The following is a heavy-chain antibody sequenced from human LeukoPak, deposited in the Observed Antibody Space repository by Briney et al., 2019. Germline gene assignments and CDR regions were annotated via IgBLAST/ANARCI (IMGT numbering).Heavy chain of an antibody. J-gene: IGHJ4*02. Sequence: GGSLRLSCAASGFTFSSYGMHWVRQAPGKGLEWVAFIRYDGSNKYYADSVKGRFTISRDNSKNTLYPQMNSLSAEDTAVYYCEKDAPGVGVVVVAATGPRYGDVYWGQGTLVTVSS. V-gene: IGHV3-30*02. D-gene: IGHD2-15*01. CDR3: EKDAPGVGVVVVAATGPRYGDVY. CDR2: IRYDGSNK. CDR1: GFTFSSYG.